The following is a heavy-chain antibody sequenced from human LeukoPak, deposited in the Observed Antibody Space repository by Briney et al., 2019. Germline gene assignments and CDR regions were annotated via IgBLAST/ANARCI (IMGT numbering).Heavy chain of an antibody. D-gene: IGHD2-2*01. Sequence: ASVKVSCKASGYTFTGYYMHWVRQAPGQGLEGMGWINSNSGCTIYAQKFQGRVTITRDTSISTAYMELSRLRSDDTAVYYCARDRKWGEVPAVTIDYWGQGTLVTVSS. V-gene: IGHV1-2*02. CDR3: ARDRKWGEVPAVTIDY. J-gene: IGHJ4*02. CDR1: GYTFTGYY. CDR2: INSNSGCT.